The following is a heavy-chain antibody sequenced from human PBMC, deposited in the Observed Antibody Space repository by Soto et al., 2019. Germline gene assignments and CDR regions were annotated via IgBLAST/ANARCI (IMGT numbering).Heavy chain of an antibody. V-gene: IGHV4-39*01. CDR2: IYFSGTT. CDR1: GVSISDTSYY. Sequence: QLQLQGSGPGLLKPSETLSLTCHVSGVSISDTSYYWGWIRQPPGKGLEWIGTIYFSGTTFYNPSHKWRLTLSVDTSKNQFALRLRSVTAADTAVYYCARHGSYWGQGTLVAVSS. CDR3: ARHGSY. J-gene: IGHJ4*02.